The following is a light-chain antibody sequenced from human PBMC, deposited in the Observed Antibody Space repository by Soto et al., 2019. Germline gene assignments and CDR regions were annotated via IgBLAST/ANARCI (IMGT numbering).Light chain of an antibody. CDR2: RSD. J-gene: IGLJ2*01. CDR1: NSNFGVNP. Sequence: QSVLTQPPSVSGTAGRRVTISCSGSNSNFGVNPVNWYLHLPGTAPKLLIYRSDQQPSGVPDRFSGSKSGTSASLAISGLQSEDEAYYICSAWDDTIYGPVFGGGTKLTVL. CDR3: SAWDDTIYGPV. V-gene: IGLV1-44*01.